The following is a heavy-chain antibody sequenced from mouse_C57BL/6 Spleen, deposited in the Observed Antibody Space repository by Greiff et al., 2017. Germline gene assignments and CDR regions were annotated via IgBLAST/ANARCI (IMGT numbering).Heavy chain of an antibody. D-gene: IGHD2-2*01. J-gene: IGHJ4*01. CDR3: AKPTMVTDYYALDY. CDR2: IWGDGST. V-gene: IGHV2-3*01. CDR1: GFSLTSYG. Sequence: QVQLKESGPGLVAPSQSLSITCTVSGFSLTSYGVSWVRQPPGKGLEWLGVIWGDGSTNYHSALISKLGISKDNSKSQVFLILNGLQTYDTATNYCAKPTMVTDYYALDYWGQGTSVTVSS.